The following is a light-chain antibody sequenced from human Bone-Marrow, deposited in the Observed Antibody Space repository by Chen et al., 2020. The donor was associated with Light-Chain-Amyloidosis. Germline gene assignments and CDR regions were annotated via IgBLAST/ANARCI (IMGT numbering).Light chain of an antibody. J-gene: IGLJ3*02. CDR1: SSNIGSNT. Sequence: QSVLTQPPSASGTPGQRVTISCSGSSSNIGSNTVNWYQQLPGTAPKLLNYSNNQRLSGVPDRFSGSKAGTSASLAISGLQSGDEADYYCAALDDSLNGPVFGGGTKLTVL. CDR3: AALDDSLNGPV. CDR2: SNN. V-gene: IGLV1-44*01.